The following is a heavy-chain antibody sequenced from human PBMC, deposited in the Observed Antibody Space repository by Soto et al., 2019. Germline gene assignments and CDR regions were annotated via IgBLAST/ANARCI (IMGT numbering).Heavy chain of an antibody. D-gene: IGHD3-22*01. J-gene: IGHJ4*02. V-gene: IGHV4-34*01. CDR3: ARGVDYYYDSSGYYY. CDR1: GGSFSGYY. Sequence: QVQLQQWGAGLLKPSETLSLTCAVYGGSFSGYYWSWIRQPPGKGLEWIGEINHSGSTNYNPSLKSRVTIPVDPSTNQLSPKLSSVTGAATAVYYCARGVDYYYDSSGYYYWGQRTLVTVSS. CDR2: INHSGST.